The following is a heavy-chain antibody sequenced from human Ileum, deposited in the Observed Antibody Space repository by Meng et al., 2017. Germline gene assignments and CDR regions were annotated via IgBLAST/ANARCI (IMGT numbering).Heavy chain of an antibody. V-gene: IGHV4-34*01. CDR3: ARGGHDSSGYYSFDY. CDR2: INHSGST. Sequence: WGEGLLVPSETLSLHCAVDGGSFSGYYWSWIRHPPGKGLEWIGEINHSGSTNYNPSLKSRVTISVDTSKNQFSLKLSSVTAADTAVYYCARGGHDSSGYYSFDYWGQGTLVTVSS. J-gene: IGHJ4*02. D-gene: IGHD3-22*01. CDR1: GGSFSGYY.